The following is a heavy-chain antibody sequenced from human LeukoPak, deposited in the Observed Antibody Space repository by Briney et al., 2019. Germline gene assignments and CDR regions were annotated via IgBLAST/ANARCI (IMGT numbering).Heavy chain of an antibody. CDR3: ARQQTGDYYYMDV. Sequence: GESLKISCKGSGYSFTSYWIGCVRQMPGKGLEWMGVIYPGDSDTRYSPSFQGQVTISADKSISTAYLQWSSLKASDTAMYYCARQQTGDYYYMDVWAKGTTVTVSS. CDR1: GYSFTSYW. CDR2: IYPGDSDT. V-gene: IGHV5-51*01. D-gene: IGHD1-14*01. J-gene: IGHJ6*03.